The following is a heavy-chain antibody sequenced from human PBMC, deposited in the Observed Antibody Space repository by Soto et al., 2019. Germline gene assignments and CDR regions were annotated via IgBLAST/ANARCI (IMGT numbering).Heavy chain of an antibody. CDR3: ARDRLGLYCSGGSCYSGAFDI. D-gene: IGHD2-15*01. CDR2: IYSGGST. Sequence: EVQLVESGGGLVQPGGSLRLSCAASGFTVSSNYMSWVRQAPGKGLEWVSVIYSGGSTYYADSVKGRFTISRDNSKNTLCLQMNSLRAEDTAVYYCARDRLGLYCSGGSCYSGAFDIWGQGTMVTVSS. V-gene: IGHV3-66*01. J-gene: IGHJ3*02. CDR1: GFTVSSNY.